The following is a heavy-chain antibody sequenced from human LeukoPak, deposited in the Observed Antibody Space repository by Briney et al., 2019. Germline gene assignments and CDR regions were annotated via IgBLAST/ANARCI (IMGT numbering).Heavy chain of an antibody. CDR1: GYTLTELS. J-gene: IGHJ3*02. D-gene: IGHD3-22*01. V-gene: IGHV1-24*01. Sequence: GASVKVSCKVSGYTLTELSMHWVRQAPGKGLEWMGGFDPEDGETIYAQKFQGRVTMTEDTSTDTAYMELSSLRSEDTAVYYCATEPYDSSGYDAFDIWGQGTMVTVSS. CDR3: ATEPYDSSGYDAFDI. CDR2: FDPEDGET.